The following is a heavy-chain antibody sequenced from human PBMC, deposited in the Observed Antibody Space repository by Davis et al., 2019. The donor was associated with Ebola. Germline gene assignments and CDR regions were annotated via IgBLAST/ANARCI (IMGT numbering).Heavy chain of an antibody. CDR3: ARDVRWTTVTTNYYYYGMDV. CDR2: ISYDGSNK. Sequence: GESLKISCAASGFTFSSYAMHWVRQAPGKGLEWVAVISYDGSNKYYADSVKGRFTISRDNSKNTLYLQMNSLRAEDTAVYYCARDVRWTTVTTNYYYYGMDVWGQGTTVTVSS. D-gene: IGHD4-17*01. CDR1: GFTFSSYA. J-gene: IGHJ6*02. V-gene: IGHV3-30*04.